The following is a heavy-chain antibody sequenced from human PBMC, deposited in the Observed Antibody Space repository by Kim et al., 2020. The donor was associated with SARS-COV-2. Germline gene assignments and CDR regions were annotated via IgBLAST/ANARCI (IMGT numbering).Heavy chain of an antibody. J-gene: IGHJ5*02. CDR2: T. Sequence: TNSHPALKSRVTISVDTSKNQFSLKLRSVTAADTAVYYCARQTEGNWFDPWGQGILVTVSS. CDR3: ARQTEGNWFDP. V-gene: IGHV4-59*08.